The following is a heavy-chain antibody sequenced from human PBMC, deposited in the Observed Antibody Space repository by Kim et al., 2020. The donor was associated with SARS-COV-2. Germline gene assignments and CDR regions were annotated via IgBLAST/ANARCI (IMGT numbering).Heavy chain of an antibody. CDR3: AGELLHGRYYYYYGMDV. CDR2: IYYSGST. Sequence: SETLSLTCTVSGGSISSSSYYWGWIRQPPGKGLEWIGSIYYSGSTYYNPSLKSRVTISVDTSKNQFSLKLSSVTAADTAVYYCAGELLHGRYYYYYGMDVWGQGTTVTVSS. CDR1: GGSISSSSYY. J-gene: IGHJ6*02. V-gene: IGHV4-39*01. D-gene: IGHD1-26*01.